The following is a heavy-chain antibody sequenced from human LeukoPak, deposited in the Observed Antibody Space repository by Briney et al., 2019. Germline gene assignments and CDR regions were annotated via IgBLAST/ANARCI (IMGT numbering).Heavy chain of an antibody. CDR2: IYYSAST. J-gene: IGHJ5*02. CDR3: ARVRGAAADLASFDP. Sequence: PSETLSLPCTVSGGPISSYYWSWIRQPPGKGLEGIGYIYYSASTNYNPSIKSRVTISVDTSKNQSSLKLSSVTAADTARYYCARVRGAAADLASFDPSGHGTLVTASS. CDR1: GGPISSYY. V-gene: IGHV4-59*01. D-gene: IGHD6-13*01.